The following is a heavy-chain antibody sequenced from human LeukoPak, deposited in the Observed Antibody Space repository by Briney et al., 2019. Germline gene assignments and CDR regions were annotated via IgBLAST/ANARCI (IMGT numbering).Heavy chain of an antibody. CDR1: GGSISRYY. CDR3: ARDAKRICGGGCYPDY. CDR2: IYTSGST. J-gene: IGHJ4*02. D-gene: IGHD2-21*02. V-gene: IGHV4-4*07. Sequence: PSETLSLTCTVSGGSISRYYRSWIRQPARQGLEWIGRIYTSGSTNYNPSLKSRVTMSVDTSKNQFSLKLSSVTAADTAVYYCARDAKRICGGGCYPDYWGQGTLVTVSS.